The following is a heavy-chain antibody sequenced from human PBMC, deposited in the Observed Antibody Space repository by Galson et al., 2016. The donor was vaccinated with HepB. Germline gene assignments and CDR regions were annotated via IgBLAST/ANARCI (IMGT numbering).Heavy chain of an antibody. D-gene: IGHD2-21*02. Sequence: SLRLSCAASGFTFLDHGMNWVRQAPGKGLEWVSSVNWNGASKAYADSVKGRFTISRDNAKSSLSLQMNSLRAEDTALYFCARESGDFNTGHIYLDYWGQGTLVTASS. J-gene: IGHJ4*02. CDR1: GFTFLDHG. V-gene: IGHV3-20*04. CDR3: ARESGDFNTGHIYLDY. CDR2: VNWNGASK.